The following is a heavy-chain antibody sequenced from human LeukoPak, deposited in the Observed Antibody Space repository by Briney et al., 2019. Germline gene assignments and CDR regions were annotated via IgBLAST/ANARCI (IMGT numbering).Heavy chain of an antibody. CDR1: GGSISSYY. CDR2: IYYSGST. CDR3: ARDCCSYGPDRNYYMDV. D-gene: IGHD5-18*01. Sequence: SETLSLTCTVSGGSISSYYWSWIRQPPGKGLEWIGYIYYSGSTNYNPSLKSRVTISVDTSKNQFSLKLSSVTAADTAVYYCARDCCSYGPDRNYYMDVWGKGTTVTVSS. V-gene: IGHV4-59*01. J-gene: IGHJ6*03.